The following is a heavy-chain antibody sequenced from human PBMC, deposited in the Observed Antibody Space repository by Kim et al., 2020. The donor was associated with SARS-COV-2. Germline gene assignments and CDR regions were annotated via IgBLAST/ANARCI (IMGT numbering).Heavy chain of an antibody. V-gene: IGHV3-53*01. J-gene: IGHJ4*02. D-gene: IGHD3-3*01. CDR3: ARGRFLEWSIMGGFGY. Sequence: SVKGRFTISRDNSKNTLYLQMNSLRAEDTAVYYCARGRFLEWSIMGGFGYWGQGTLVTVSS.